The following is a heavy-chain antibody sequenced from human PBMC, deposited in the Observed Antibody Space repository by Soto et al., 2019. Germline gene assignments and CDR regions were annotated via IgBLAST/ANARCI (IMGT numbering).Heavy chain of an antibody. J-gene: IGHJ3*02. D-gene: IGHD3-10*01. V-gene: IGHV1-46*03. CDR1: GYTFTSYY. Sequence: QVQLVQSGAEVKKPGASVKDSCKASGYTFTSYYMHWVRQAPGQGLEWMGIINPSGGSTSYAQKFQGRVTMTRERSTSTVHMELSSLRSEDTAVYYCARANLWFGDGAFDIWGQGTMVTVSS. CDR2: INPSGGST. CDR3: ARANLWFGDGAFDI.